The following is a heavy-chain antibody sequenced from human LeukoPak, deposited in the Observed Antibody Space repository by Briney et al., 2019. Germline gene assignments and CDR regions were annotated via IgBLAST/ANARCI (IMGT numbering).Heavy chain of an antibody. J-gene: IGHJ4*02. V-gene: IGHV3-48*01. Sequence: GGSLRLSCAASGFTFSSYSMNWVRQAPGKGLEWVSYISSSSSTIYYADSVKGRFTISRDNAKNSLYLQMNSLRAEDTAVYYCARGTGRFARWGQGTLVTVSS. CDR3: ARGTGRFAR. CDR1: GFTFSSYS. D-gene: IGHD2-21*01. CDR2: ISSSSSTI.